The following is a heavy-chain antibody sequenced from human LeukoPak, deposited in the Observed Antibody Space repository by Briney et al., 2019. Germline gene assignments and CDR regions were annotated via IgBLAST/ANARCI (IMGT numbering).Heavy chain of an antibody. CDR3: ARVPGSYYIDY. V-gene: IGHV3-30-3*01. CDR2: ISYDGSNK. Sequence: GGSLRLSCAASGFTFSSYAMHWVRQAPGKGLEWVAVISYDGSNKYYADSVKGRFTISRDNSKNTLYLQMNSLRAEDTAVYYCARVPGSYYIDYWGQGTLVTVSS. CDR1: GFTFSSYA. D-gene: IGHD3-10*01. J-gene: IGHJ4*02.